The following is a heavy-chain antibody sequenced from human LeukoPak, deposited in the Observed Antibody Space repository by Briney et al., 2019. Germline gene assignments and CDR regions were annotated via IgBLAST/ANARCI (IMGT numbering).Heavy chain of an antibody. Sequence: ASVKVSCKASGYTFTSYYMHWVRQAPGQGLEWMGIINPSGGSTSYAQKFQGRVTMTRDTSTSTVYMELSSLRSEDTAVYYCARDSYDFWSGYYPFDYCGQGTLVTVSS. D-gene: IGHD3-3*01. CDR2: INPSGGST. V-gene: IGHV1-46*01. J-gene: IGHJ4*02. CDR1: GYTFTSYY. CDR3: ARDSYDFWSGYYPFDY.